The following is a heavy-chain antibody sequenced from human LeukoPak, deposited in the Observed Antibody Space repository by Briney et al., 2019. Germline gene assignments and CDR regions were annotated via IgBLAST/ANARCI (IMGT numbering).Heavy chain of an antibody. J-gene: IGHJ6*04. Sequence: SETLSLTCAVHGGSFSGYYWSWIRQPPGKGLEWIGEINHSGSTNYNPSLKSRVTISVDTSKNQFSLKLSSVTAADTAVYYCARGPTGYSSLGVWGKGTTVTVSS. CDR2: INHSGST. CDR1: GGSFSGYY. CDR3: ARGPTGYSSLGV. V-gene: IGHV4-34*01. D-gene: IGHD6-19*01.